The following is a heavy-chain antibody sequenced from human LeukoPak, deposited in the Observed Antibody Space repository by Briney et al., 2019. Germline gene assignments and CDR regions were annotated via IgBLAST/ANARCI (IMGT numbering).Heavy chain of an antibody. CDR1: GFTFSSYG. Sequence: GGSLRLSCAASGFTFSSYGMNWVRQAPGKGLEWVSYISSSGSTIYYADSVKGRFTISRDNAKNSLYLQMNSLKAEDTAVYYCTTDWGVVVTAPNYDLTGGDYWGQGTLVTVSS. J-gene: IGHJ4*02. V-gene: IGHV3-48*03. CDR2: ISSSGSTI. D-gene: IGHD2-21*02. CDR3: TTDWGVVVTAPNYDLTGGDY.